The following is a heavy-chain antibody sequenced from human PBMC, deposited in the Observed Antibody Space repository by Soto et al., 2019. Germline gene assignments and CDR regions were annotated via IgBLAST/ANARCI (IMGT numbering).Heavy chain of an antibody. V-gene: IGHV4-39*01. CDR2: IYYSGST. CDR3: ARLSLRVAGSFDD. J-gene: IGHJ4*02. Sequence: SETLSLTCTVSGGSISSSSYYWGWIRQPPGKGLEWIGSIYYSGSTYYNPSLKSRVTISVDTSKNQFSLKLSSVTAADTAVYYCARLSLRVAGSFDDWGQGTLVTVSS. CDR1: GGSISSSSYY. D-gene: IGHD6-19*01.